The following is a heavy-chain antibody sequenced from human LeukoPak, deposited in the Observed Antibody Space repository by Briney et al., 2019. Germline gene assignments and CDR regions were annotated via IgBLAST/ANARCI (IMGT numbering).Heavy chain of an antibody. V-gene: IGHV3-15*01. CDR3: TTVTAIRALDY. J-gene: IGHJ4*02. Sequence: AGGSLRLSCAASGFTFSNAWMSWVHQAPGKGLEWVGRIKSKTDGGTTDYAAPVKGRFTISRDDSKNTLYLQMNSLKTEDTAVYYCTTVTAIRALDYWGQGTLVTVSS. CDR1: GFTFSNAW. D-gene: IGHD5-12*01. CDR2: IKSKTDGGTT.